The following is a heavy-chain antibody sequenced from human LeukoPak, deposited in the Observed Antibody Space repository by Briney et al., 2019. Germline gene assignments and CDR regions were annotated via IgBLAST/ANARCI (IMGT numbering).Heavy chain of an antibody. Sequence: GGSLRLSCAASGFSFGTYWMHWVRQAPGKGLVWVSYISSDGTKTAYADSVKGRFTISRDNANNTLYLQMNSLRAEDTALYYCVRLTIMGATNYWGQGTLVTVSS. CDR3: VRLTIMGATNY. CDR1: GFSFGTYW. V-gene: IGHV3-74*01. CDR2: ISSDGTKT. J-gene: IGHJ4*02. D-gene: IGHD1-26*01.